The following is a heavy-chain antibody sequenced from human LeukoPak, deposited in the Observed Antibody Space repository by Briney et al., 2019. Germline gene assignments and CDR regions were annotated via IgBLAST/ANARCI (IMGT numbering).Heavy chain of an antibody. CDR1: GGSVSSYY. V-gene: IGHV4-59*02. CDR3: ARNFPGRTEDV. Sequence: SETLSLTCSVSGGSVSSYYWSWIRQPPGRGLEWIGYIFNTGITSYNPSLNSRVIISVDTSKNQFSLKIYSVTAADTAVYYCARNFPGRTEDVWGKGTTVTVSS. CDR2: IFNTGIT. J-gene: IGHJ6*04.